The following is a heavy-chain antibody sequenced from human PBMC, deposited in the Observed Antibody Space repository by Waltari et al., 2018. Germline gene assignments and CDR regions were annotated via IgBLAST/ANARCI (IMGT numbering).Heavy chain of an antibody. CDR2: ISSSSSTI. Sequence: EVQLVESGGGLVQPGGSLRLSCAASGFTFSSYSMNWVRQAPGKGLEWVSYISSSSSTIYYADSVKGRFTISRDNSKNTLYLQMNSLRAEDTAVYYCASSGWHEGFDYWGQGTLVTVSS. D-gene: IGHD6-19*01. J-gene: IGHJ4*02. V-gene: IGHV3-48*01. CDR3: ASSGWHEGFDY. CDR1: GFTFSSYS.